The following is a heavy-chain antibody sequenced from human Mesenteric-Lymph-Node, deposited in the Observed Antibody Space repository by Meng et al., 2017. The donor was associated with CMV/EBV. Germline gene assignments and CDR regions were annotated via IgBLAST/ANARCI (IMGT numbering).Heavy chain of an antibody. CDR2: IRFDGSNE. CDR1: GFIFSKYG. CDR3: AKEAGTGSSMDV. V-gene: IGHV3-30*02. J-gene: IGHJ6*02. Sequence: GESLKISCGASGFIFSKYGMHWVRQAPGKGLEWVTFIRFDGSNEYYADSVKGRFTISRDNSKNTMFLQMNRLRAEDTAVYYCAKEAGTGSSMDVWGQGTTVTVSS. D-gene: IGHD3-10*01.